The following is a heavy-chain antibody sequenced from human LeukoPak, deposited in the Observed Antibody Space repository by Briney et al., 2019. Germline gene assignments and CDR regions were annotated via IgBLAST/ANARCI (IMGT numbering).Heavy chain of an antibody. V-gene: IGHV1-69*01. Sequence: SVKVSCKASGGTFSSYAISWVRQAPGQGLEWMGGIIPIFGTANYAQKFQGRVTITADESKSTAYMELSSLRSEDTAVYYCAREVRDIVVVPAAKYYYYYGMDVWGKGTTVTVSS. D-gene: IGHD2-2*01. CDR3: AREVRDIVVVPAAKYYYYYGMDV. CDR2: IIPIFGTA. J-gene: IGHJ6*04. CDR1: GGTFSSYA.